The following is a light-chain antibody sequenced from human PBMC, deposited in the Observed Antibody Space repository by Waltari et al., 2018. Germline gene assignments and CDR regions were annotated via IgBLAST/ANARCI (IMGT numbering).Light chain of an antibody. CDR3: QQYYSTPHA. Sequence: DIVMTQSPDSLAVSLGARAAINCKSSQSVLYSSNNKNYLAWYQQKPGQPPRLLIYWASTRESGVPDRFSGSGSGTDFTLTISSLQAEDVAVYHCQQYYSTPHAFGQGTKLEIK. V-gene: IGKV4-1*01. J-gene: IGKJ2*01. CDR2: WAS. CDR1: QSVLYSSNNKNY.